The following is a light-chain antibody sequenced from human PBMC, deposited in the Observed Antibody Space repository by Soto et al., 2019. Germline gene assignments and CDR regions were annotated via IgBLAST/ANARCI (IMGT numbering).Light chain of an antibody. CDR3: QQSYIMPIT. J-gene: IGKJ5*01. V-gene: IGKV1-39*01. CDR2: AAS. Sequence: DIQMTQFPSSLSASVGDRVTITCRASQSISGYLNWYQQKPGKAPKLLIYAASSLQSGVQSRFSGSGSGTEYTLTITSLQPEDCATYYCQQSYIMPITFGQGTRLEI. CDR1: QSISGY.